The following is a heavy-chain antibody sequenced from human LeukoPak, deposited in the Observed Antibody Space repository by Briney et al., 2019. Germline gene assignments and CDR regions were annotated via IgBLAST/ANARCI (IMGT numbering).Heavy chain of an antibody. J-gene: IGHJ4*02. D-gene: IGHD1-26*01. CDR1: GFTVSSNY. CDR3: THGSMYQLDY. Sequence: GGSLRLSCAASGFTVSSNYMSWVRQAPGKGLEWVSVLYSGGSTYYADSVKGRFTISRDNSKNTLYLQMNSLRAEDTAVYYCTHGSMYQLDYWGQGTLVTVSS. CDR2: LYSGGST. V-gene: IGHV3-66*01.